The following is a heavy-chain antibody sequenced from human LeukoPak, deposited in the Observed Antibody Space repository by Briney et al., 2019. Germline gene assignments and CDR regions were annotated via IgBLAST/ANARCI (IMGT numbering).Heavy chain of an antibody. D-gene: IGHD3-3*01. CDR2: ISSSSSTI. CDR1: GFTFSSYS. J-gene: IGHJ2*01. V-gene: IGHV3-48*04. Sequence: PGGSLRLSCAASGFTFSSYSMNWVRQAPGKGLEWVSYISSSSSTIYYADSVKGRFTISRDNAKNSLYLQMNSLRAEDTAVYYCARGYYEGNWHFDLWGRGTLVTVSS. CDR3: ARGYYEGNWHFDL.